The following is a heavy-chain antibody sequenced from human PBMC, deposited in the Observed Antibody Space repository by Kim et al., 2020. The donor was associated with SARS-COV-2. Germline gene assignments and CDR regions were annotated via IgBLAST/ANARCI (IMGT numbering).Heavy chain of an antibody. D-gene: IGHD6-6*01. CDR1: GYSFTSYW. Sequence: GESLKISCKGSGYSFTSYWISWVRQMPGKGLEWMGRIDPSDSYTNYSPSFQGHVTISADKSISTAYLQWSSLKASDTAMYYCARHALGYSSSPGTWFDPWGQGTLVTVSS. V-gene: IGHV5-10-1*01. CDR3: ARHALGYSSSPGTWFDP. CDR2: IDPSDSYT. J-gene: IGHJ5*02.